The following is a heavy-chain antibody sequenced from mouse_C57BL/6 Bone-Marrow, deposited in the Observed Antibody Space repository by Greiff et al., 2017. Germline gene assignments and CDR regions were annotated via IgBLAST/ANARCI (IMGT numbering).Heavy chain of an antibody. Sequence: EVKLVESGPGMVKPSQSLSLTCTVTGYSITSGYDWHWIRHFPGNKLEWMGYISYSGSTNYNPSLKSRISITPDTSKKHSCLKLNSVTTEDTATYYGARETTTVARYFDVWGTGTTVTVSS. J-gene: IGHJ1*03. CDR2: ISYSGST. V-gene: IGHV3-1*01. CDR3: ARETTTVARYFDV. D-gene: IGHD1-1*01. CDR1: GYSITSGYD.